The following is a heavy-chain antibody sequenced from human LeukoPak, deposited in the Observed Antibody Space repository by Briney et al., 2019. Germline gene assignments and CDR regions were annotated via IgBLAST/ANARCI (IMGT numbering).Heavy chain of an antibody. CDR1: GGSISSYY. CDR3: ARARFGEHFDY. D-gene: IGHD3-10*01. Sequence: PSETLSLTCTVSGGSISSYYWSWIRQPPGKGLEWIGYIYYSGSTNYNPSLKSRVTISVDTSKNPFSLKLSSVTAADTAVYYCARARFGEHFDYWGQGTLVTVSS. CDR2: IYYSGST. J-gene: IGHJ4*02. V-gene: IGHV4-59*01.